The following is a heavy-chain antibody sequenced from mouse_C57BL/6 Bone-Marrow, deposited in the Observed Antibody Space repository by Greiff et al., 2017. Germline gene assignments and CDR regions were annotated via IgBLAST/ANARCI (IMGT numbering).Heavy chain of an antibody. CDR3: ARGLITTVVSVSY. J-gene: IGHJ2*01. Sequence: LQLQQPGAELVKPGASVKMSCKASGYTFTSYWITWVKQRPGQGLEWLGDIYPGSGSTNYNENFKSKAKLTVDPSSSTAYMQLSSRTSEDSTVYDGARGLITTVVSVSYWGKDTALT. CDR1: GYTFTSYW. D-gene: IGHD1-1*01. V-gene: IGHV1-55*01. CDR2: IYPGSGST.